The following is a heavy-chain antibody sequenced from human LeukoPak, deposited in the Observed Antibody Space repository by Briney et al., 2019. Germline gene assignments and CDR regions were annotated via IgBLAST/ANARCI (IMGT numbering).Heavy chain of an antibody. V-gene: IGHV1-69*06. J-gene: IGHJ3*02. Sequence: SVKVSCKAFEGTFSSYAISWVRQDPGQGLEWMGWIIPIFGTANYAQKFQGRVTITADKSTSTAYMELSSLRSEDTAVYYCARVATDYYDSSGYWDDAFDIWGQGTMVTVSS. CDR2: IIPIFGTA. D-gene: IGHD3-22*01. CDR3: ARVATDYYDSSGYWDDAFDI. CDR1: EGTFSSYA.